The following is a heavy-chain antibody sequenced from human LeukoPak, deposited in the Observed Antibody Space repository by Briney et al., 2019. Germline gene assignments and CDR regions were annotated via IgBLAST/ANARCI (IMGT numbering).Heavy chain of an antibody. Sequence: SVKVSCKASGGTFSSYAISWVRQAPGQGLEWMGGIIPIFGTANYAQKFQGRVTITADESTSTAYMELSSLRSEDTAVYYCAASMIVVPYYRAGFDPWGQGTLVTVSS. CDR3: AASMIVVPYYRAGFDP. CDR2: IIPIFGTA. V-gene: IGHV1-69*13. CDR1: GGTFSSYA. J-gene: IGHJ5*02. D-gene: IGHD3-22*01.